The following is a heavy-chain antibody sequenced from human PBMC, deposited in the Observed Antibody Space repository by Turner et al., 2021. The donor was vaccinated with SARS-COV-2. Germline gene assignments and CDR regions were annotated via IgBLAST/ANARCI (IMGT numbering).Heavy chain of an antibody. CDR3: ARRNGGGGSSYLDY. Sequence: QLQESGPGLVEASETLTLTCTVSGGAIGASGYRWSWFRQSPGKGPEWIGSVYYTGETHYTSTLNSRLTMSLDRSSNQFSLTLRSLTAADTAVYFCARRNGGGGSSYLDYWGRGTLVNVSS. D-gene: IGHD3-16*01. J-gene: IGHJ4*02. V-gene: IGHV4-39*01. CDR1: GGAIGASGYR. CDR2: VYYTGET.